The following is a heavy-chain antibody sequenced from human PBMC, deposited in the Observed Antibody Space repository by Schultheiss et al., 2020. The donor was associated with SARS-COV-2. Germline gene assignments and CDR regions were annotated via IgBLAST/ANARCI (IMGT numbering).Heavy chain of an antibody. J-gene: IGHJ4*02. CDR1: GFTFSSYA. CDR3: ARYYRGSYSPCFDY. D-gene: IGHD1-26*01. V-gene: IGHV3-30-3*01. Sequence: GGSLRLSCAASGFTFSSYAMHWVRQAPGKGLEWVAVISYDGSNKYYADSVKGRFTISRDNAKNSLYLQMNSLRAEDTAVYYCARYYRGSYSPCFDYWGQGTLVTVSS. CDR2: ISYDGSNK.